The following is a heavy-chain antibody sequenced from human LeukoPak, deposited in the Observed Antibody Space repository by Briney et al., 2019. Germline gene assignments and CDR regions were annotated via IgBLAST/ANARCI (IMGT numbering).Heavy chain of an antibody. J-gene: IGHJ4*02. CDR3: ARDLSSGYYYVFDY. D-gene: IGHD3-22*01. CDR2: ISAYNGNT. V-gene: IGHV1-18*01. CDR1: VYTFTSFG. Sequence: ASVKVSCKASVYTFTSFGISWVRQAPGQGLEWMGWISAYNGNTISAQILQGRVTMTTETSTSTAYMELRSLRSDDTAVYYCARDLSSGYYYVFDYWGQGTLVTVSS.